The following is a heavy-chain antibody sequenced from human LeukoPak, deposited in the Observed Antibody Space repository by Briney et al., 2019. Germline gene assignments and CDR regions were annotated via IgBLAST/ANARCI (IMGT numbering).Heavy chain of an antibody. CDR2: ISSSGSYI. D-gene: IGHD2-15*01. CDR1: GFTFSSYS. V-gene: IGHV3-21*01. Sequence: GGSLRLSCAASGFTFSSYSMNWVRQAPGKGLEWVSSISSSGSYIYYADSVKGRFTISRDNAKNSLYLQMNSLRAEDTAVYYCARNPRYCSGGSCSSYYYYYMDVWGKGTTVTVSS. CDR3: ARNPRYCSGGSCSSYYYYYMDV. J-gene: IGHJ6*03.